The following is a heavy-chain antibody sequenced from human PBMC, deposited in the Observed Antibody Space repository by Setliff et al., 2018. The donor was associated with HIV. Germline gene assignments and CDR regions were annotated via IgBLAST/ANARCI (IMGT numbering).Heavy chain of an antibody. Sequence: GGSLRLSCAASGFVFTDHSFHWVRQAPGEGLEWLSYISATGTTVSYADSVRGRFIIFRDSVRNEVYLQMKSLRVDDTALYYCVRDQLRWPERWDFDFWGQATLVTVSS. D-gene: IGHD1-26*01. CDR3: VRDQLRWPERWDFDF. V-gene: IGHV3-48*01. CDR2: ISATGTTV. J-gene: IGHJ4*02. CDR1: GFVFTDHS.